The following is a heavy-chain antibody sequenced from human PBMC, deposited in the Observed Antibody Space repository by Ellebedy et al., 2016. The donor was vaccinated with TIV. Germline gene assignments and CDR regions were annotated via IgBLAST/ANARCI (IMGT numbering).Heavy chain of an antibody. D-gene: IGHD3-10*01. CDR2: VSPDDSSN. V-gene: IGHV5-51*01. J-gene: IGHJ4*02. CDR3: ARLPYYYASGTYSPFDF. CDR1: GYTFPNYL. Sequence: GESLKISXKGSGYTFPNYLIAWVRQMPGKGLEWMGIVSPDDSSNKISPSFQGRVTIPADKSSSTAYLQWSSLKASDTATYFCARLPYYYASGTYSPFDFWGQGTLVTVSS.